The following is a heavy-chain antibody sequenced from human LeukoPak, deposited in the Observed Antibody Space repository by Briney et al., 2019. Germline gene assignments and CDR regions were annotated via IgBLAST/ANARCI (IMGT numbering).Heavy chain of an antibody. D-gene: IGHD6-13*01. CDR1: GGSISSGDYD. CDR2: IYYSGST. CDR3: ARLGMGQLVRHYYYGMDV. V-gene: IGHV4-61*08. J-gene: IGHJ6*02. Sequence: SQTLSLTCRVSGGSISSGDYDWSWIRQPPGKGLEWIGYIYYSGSTNYNPSLKSRVTISVDTSKNQFSLKLSSVTAADTAVYYCARLGMGQLVRHYYYGMDVWGQGTTVTVSS.